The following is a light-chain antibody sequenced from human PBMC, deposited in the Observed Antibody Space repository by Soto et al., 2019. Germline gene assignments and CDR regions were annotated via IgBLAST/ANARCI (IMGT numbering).Light chain of an antibody. CDR1: QSVSSTF. V-gene: IGKV3-20*01. CDR3: QQYGSSPLT. J-gene: IGKJ4*01. Sequence: EIVLTRSPGTLSLSPGERATLSCRASQSVSSTFLAWYQQKPGQAPRLLIYAASSRATGIPDRFSGSGSGADFTLTISRLEPEDFAVYYCQQYGSSPLTFGGGTKVDIK. CDR2: AAS.